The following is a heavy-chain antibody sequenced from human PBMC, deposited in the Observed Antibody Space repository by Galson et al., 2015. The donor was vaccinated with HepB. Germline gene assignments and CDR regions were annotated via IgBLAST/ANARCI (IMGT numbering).Heavy chain of an antibody. V-gene: IGHV3-11*06. D-gene: IGHD2-2*01. CDR1: GFTFSDYY. CDR3: ARVVVPAAMPWFDP. J-gene: IGHJ5*02. Sequence: SLRLSCAASGFTFSDYYMSWIRQAPGKGLEWVSYISSSSSYTNYADSVKGRFTISRDNAKNSLYLQMNSLRAEDTAVYYCARVVVPAAMPWFDPWGQGTLVTVSS. CDR2: ISSSSSYT.